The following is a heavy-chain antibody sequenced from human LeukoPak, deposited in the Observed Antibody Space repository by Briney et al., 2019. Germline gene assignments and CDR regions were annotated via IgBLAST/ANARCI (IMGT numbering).Heavy chain of an antibody. D-gene: IGHD3-9*01. CDR3: ARRAAGLLTGSRFDY. CDR2: IYYSGST. Sequence: PSETLSLTCTVSGGSISSNIYYWGWVRQPPGKGLEWIVSIYYSGSTYYTPSLKSRVAISIDTSKNQWSLKLSSVTAADTAVYYCARRAAGLLTGSRFDYWGQGTLVTVSS. J-gene: IGHJ4*02. V-gene: IGHV4-39*07. CDR1: GGSISSNIYY.